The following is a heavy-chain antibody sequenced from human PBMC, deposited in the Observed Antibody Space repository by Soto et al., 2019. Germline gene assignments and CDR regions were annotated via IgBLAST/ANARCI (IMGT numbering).Heavy chain of an antibody. D-gene: IGHD5-12*01. CDR3: ARDRGYDRICDY. V-gene: IGHV3-33*01. CDR1: GFTFSSYG. CDR2: IWYDGSNK. J-gene: IGHJ4*02. Sequence: QVQLVESGGGVVQPGRSLRLSCAASGFTFSSYGMHWVRQAPGKGVEWVAVIWYDGSNKYYADSVKGRFTISRDNSKNTLYLQMNSLRAEDTAVYYCARDRGYDRICDYWGQGTLVTVSS.